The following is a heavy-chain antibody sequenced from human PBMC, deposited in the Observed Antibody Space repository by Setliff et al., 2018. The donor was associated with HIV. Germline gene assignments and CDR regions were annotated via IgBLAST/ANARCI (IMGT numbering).Heavy chain of an antibody. CDR3: ARHSPSDY. CDR1: GGSTSSSSYY. J-gene: IGHJ4*02. Sequence: SETLSLTCTVSGGSTSSSSYYWTWIRQPPGKGLEWIGYIYNSASTSYNPSLKSRVTISVDTSKNQFSLKLSSVTAADTAVYYCARHSPSDYWGQGTLVTVSS. V-gene: IGHV4-61*05. CDR2: IYNSAST.